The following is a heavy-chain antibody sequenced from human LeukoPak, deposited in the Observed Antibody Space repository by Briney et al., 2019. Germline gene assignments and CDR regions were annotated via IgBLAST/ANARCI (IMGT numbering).Heavy chain of an antibody. D-gene: IGHD3-22*01. Sequence: GGSLRLSRAASGFIYSNYGMNWVRQAPGKGLEWVANIKQDGSEKYYVDSVKGRFTVSRDNAKNSLYLQMNSLRAEDTAVYYCARDNSWYDSSGDAFDIWGQGTVVTVSS. J-gene: IGHJ3*02. V-gene: IGHV3-7*01. CDR1: GFIYSNYG. CDR3: ARDNSWYDSSGDAFDI. CDR2: IKQDGSEK.